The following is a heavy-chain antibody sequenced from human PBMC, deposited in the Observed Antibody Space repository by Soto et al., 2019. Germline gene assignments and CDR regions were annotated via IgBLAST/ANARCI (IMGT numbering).Heavy chain of an antibody. CDR3: ARGIQQWSSFDY. Sequence: QVQLVESGGGVVQPGRSLRLSCAASGFTFSSYAMHWVRQAPGKGLGWVAVISYDGSNKYYADSVKGRFTISRYNSKNTLYLQMNSLRAEDTAVYYCARGIQQWSSFDYWGQGTLVTVSS. D-gene: IGHD5-18*01. CDR1: GFTFSSYA. V-gene: IGHV3-30-3*01. CDR2: ISYDGSNK. J-gene: IGHJ4*02.